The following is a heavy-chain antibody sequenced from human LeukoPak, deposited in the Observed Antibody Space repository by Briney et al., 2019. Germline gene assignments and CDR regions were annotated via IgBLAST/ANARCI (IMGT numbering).Heavy chain of an antibody. CDR3: ARGGSSSYVGELDD. V-gene: IGHV3-7*01. Sequence: GGSLRLSCATSEFTFSSHWMTWVRQAPGKGLEWVANIKKDGNERYYVASVKGRFTISRDNAQNSLYLQMNNLRAEDTAVYYCARGGSSSYVGELDDWGQGTLVTVSS. CDR2: IKKDGNER. CDR1: EFTFSSHW. D-gene: IGHD6-13*01. J-gene: IGHJ4*02.